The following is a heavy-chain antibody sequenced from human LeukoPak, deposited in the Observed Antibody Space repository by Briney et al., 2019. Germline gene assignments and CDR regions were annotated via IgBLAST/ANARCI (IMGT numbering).Heavy chain of an antibody. CDR3: ARGSPRRLNRGYFDY. Sequence: SETLSLTCTVSGGSISSYYWSWIRQPLGKGLEWIGEINHSGSTNYNPSLKSRVTISVDTSKNQFSLKLSSVTAADTAVYYCARGSPRRLNRGYFDYWGQGTLVTVSS. J-gene: IGHJ4*02. V-gene: IGHV4-34*01. CDR2: INHSGST. D-gene: IGHD2/OR15-2a*01. CDR1: GGSISSYY.